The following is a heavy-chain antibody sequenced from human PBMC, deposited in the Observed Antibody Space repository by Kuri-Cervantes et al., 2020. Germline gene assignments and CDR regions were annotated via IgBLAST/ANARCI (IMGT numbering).Heavy chain of an antibody. D-gene: IGHD2-2*01. CDR3: ARRCPFEGVVVPAAKYYYYYYMDV. Sequence: GSLRLSCTVSGYSISSGYYWGWIRQPPGKGLEWIGSIYHSGSTYYNPSLKSRVTISVDTSKNQFSLKLSSVTAADTAVYYCARRCPFEGVVVPAAKYYYYYYMDVWGKGTMVTVSS. CDR2: IYHSGST. CDR1: GYSISSGYY. J-gene: IGHJ6*03. V-gene: IGHV4-38-2*02.